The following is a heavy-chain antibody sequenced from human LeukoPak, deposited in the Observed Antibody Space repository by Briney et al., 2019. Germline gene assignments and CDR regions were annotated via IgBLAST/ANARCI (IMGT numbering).Heavy chain of an antibody. CDR1: GFTFDDYT. V-gene: IGHV3-43*01. CDR2: ISWDGAST. Sequence: GGSLRLSCAAPGFTFDDYTMYWVRQAPGKGLEWVSLISWDGASTSYADSVKGRFTIARDNRKNFLFLQMNSLRTEDTALYYCSKDSNHLHSRNSGMDVWGQGTTVTVSS. D-gene: IGHD2/OR15-2a*01. CDR3: SKDSNHLHSRNSGMDV. J-gene: IGHJ6*02.